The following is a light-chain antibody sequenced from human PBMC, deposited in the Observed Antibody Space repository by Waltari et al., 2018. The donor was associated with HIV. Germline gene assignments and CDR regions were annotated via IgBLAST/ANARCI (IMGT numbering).Light chain of an antibody. Sequence: QSALTQPASVSGSPGQSVTISCSGTDSDIGASDYVSRYQKQPETAPTLIVYGVNKRPSKISNRFSGSKSANTASLTISGLQVEDEADYYCASYSRSSTLMLFGGGTHLTVL. CDR3: ASYSRSSTLML. CDR2: GVN. CDR1: DSDIGASDY. J-gene: IGLJ2*01. V-gene: IGLV2-14*03.